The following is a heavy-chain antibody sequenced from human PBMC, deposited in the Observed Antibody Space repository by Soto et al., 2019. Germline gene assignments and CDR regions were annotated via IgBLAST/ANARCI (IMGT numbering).Heavy chain of an antibody. V-gene: IGHV1-2*04. CDR3: ARGPLVGYCTNGVCHYFDY. D-gene: IGHD2-8*01. CDR2: INPKSGGT. J-gene: IGHJ4*02. Sequence: ASVKVSCKASGYSFTDYHIHWVRQAPGQGLEWLGRINPKSGGTSTAQKFQGWVTMTTDTSVSTAYMELRMLRSDDTAVYYCARGPLVGYCTNGVCHYFDYWGQGTLGTVSS. CDR1: GYSFTDYH.